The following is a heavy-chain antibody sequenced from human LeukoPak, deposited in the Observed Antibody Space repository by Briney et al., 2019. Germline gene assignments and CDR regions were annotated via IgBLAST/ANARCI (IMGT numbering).Heavy chain of an antibody. CDR1: GYSFTTHW. Sequence: NTGESLKISCKASGYSFTTHWIGWVRQMPGKGLEWMGIIYPGDSDTRYSPSFQGHVTISADKSISTAYLQWSSLKASDTAMYYCARTQGIAAAENWNDVTAFDIWGQGTMVTVSS. CDR3: ARTQGIAAAENWNDVTAFDI. V-gene: IGHV5-51*01. J-gene: IGHJ3*02. CDR2: IYPGDSDT. D-gene: IGHD6-13*01.